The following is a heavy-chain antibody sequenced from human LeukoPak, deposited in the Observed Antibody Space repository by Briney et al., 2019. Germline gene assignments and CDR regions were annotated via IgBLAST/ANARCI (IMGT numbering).Heavy chain of an antibody. CDR1: GYSFTSYW. D-gene: IGHD1-26*01. CDR3: ARPRAEHPSHFDY. V-gene: IGHV5-51*01. Sequence: GEPLNFSCQCSGYSFTSYWIGWVRQMPGKGLEWMGIIYPGDSDNRYSPFCQGQVTISADKSISTAYLQWSSLKASDTARYYCARPRAEHPSHFDYWGQGTLVTVS. J-gene: IGHJ4*02. CDR2: IYPGDSDN.